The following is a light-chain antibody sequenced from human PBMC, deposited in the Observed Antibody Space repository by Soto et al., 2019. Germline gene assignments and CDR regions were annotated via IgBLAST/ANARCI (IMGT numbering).Light chain of an antibody. CDR3: HKSSSTPTT. CDR1: QGIRSA. Sequence: IQWTQARACLSASVGDRVASTCRTSQGIRSALGWYQQKPGTAPKLLIYAASRLQSGVPSRFSGRGSGTDFTLTISSLQPEDFATSYCHKSSSTPTTFGQGNGLEI. J-gene: IGKJ5*01. V-gene: IGKV1-39*01. CDR2: AAS.